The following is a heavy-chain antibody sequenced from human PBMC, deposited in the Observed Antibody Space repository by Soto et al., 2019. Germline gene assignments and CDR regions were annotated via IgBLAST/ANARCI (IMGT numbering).Heavy chain of an antibody. CDR1: EFTFSSYA. CDR3: ARARLTTLTSFDF. D-gene: IGHD4-17*01. CDR2: ISGTGGIT. V-gene: IGHV3-23*01. Sequence: EVQLLDSGGDLVQPGGSLRLSCEASEFTFSSYAMAWVRQAPGKGLEWVASISGTGGITYYGGSVKGRFTISRDNSKSTLHLQMNSLRVEDTALYFCARARLTTLTSFDFWGQGTLVTVSS. J-gene: IGHJ4*02.